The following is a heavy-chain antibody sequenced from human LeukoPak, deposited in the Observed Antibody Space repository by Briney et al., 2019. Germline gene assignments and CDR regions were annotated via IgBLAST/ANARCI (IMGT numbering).Heavy chain of an antibody. D-gene: IGHD2-2*01. CDR3: AKGKGYQLLYAFDI. V-gene: IGHV3-30*02. CDR2: IRYDGSNK. Sequence: PGGSLRLSCAASGFTFSSYGMHWVRQAPGKGLEWVAFIRYDGSNKYYADSVKGRFTISRDNSKNTLYLQMNSLRAEDTAVYYCAKGKGYQLLYAFDIWGQGTMVTVSS. J-gene: IGHJ3*02. CDR1: GFTFSSYG.